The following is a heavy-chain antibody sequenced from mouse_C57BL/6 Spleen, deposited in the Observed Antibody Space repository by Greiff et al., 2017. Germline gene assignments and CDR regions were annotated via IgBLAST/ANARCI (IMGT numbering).Heavy chain of an antibody. CDR2: IDPSDSYT. CDR1: GYTFTSYW. J-gene: IGHJ2*01. CDR3: ARGDYFDY. Sequence: QVQLQQPGAELVMPGASVKLSCKASGYTFTSYWMHWVKQRPGQVLEWIGEIDPSDSYTNYNQKFKGKSTLTVDKSSSTAYMQLSSLTSEDSAVYYCARGDYFDYWGQGTTLTVSS. V-gene: IGHV1-69*01.